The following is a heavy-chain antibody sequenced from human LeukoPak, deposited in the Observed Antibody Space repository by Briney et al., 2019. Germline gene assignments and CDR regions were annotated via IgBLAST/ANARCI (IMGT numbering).Heavy chain of an antibody. Sequence: PGGSLRLSCAASGFTFSTYGMHWVRQAPGKGLDWVSAITSGGGNTYHADTVQGRFTISRDNSKNTLYLQMSSLRAEDTAIYYCAKGSSSSRLYYFDYWGQGILVTVSS. CDR2: ITSGGGNT. CDR1: GFTFSTYG. D-gene: IGHD6-6*01. J-gene: IGHJ4*02. CDR3: AKGSSSSRLYYFDY. V-gene: IGHV3-23*01.